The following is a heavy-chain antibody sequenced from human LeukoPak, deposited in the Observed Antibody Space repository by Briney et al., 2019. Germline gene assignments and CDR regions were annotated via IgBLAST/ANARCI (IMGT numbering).Heavy chain of an antibody. V-gene: IGHV3-30*02. Sequence: GGSLRLSCAASGFTFSSYGMHWVRQAPGKGLEWVAFIRYDGSNKYYADSVKGRFTISRDNSKNTLYQQMNSLRAEDTAVYYCAILMTTVTHFDYWGQGTLVTVSS. CDR2: IRYDGSNK. CDR1: GFTFSSYG. J-gene: IGHJ4*02. D-gene: IGHD4-17*01. CDR3: AILMTTVTHFDY.